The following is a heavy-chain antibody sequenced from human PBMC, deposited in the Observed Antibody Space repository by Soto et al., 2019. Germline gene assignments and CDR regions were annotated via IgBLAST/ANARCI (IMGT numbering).Heavy chain of an antibody. Sequence: SETLSLTCTVSGGSISSYYWSWIRQPPGKGLEWIGYIYYSGSTNYNPSLKSRVTISVDTSKNQFSLKLSSVTAADTAVYYCARDRSCWPRGNNWFDPWGQGTLVTVSS. CDR3: ARDRSCWPRGNNWFDP. CDR1: GGSISSYY. CDR2: IYYSGST. V-gene: IGHV4-59*01. D-gene: IGHD2-15*01. J-gene: IGHJ5*02.